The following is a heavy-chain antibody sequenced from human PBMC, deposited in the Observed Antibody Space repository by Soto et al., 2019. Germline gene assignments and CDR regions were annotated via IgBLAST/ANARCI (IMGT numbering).Heavy chain of an antibody. Sequence: QLQLQESGPGLVKPSETLSLTCTVSGGSISSSSYYWGWIRQPPGKGLEWIGSIYYSGSTYYNPSLKSRVTISVDTSKNQFSLKLSSVTAADTAVYHCARRDSGSPIYFDYWGQGTLVTVSS. CDR2: IYYSGST. CDR1: GGSISSSSYY. J-gene: IGHJ4*02. D-gene: IGHD3-10*01. V-gene: IGHV4-39*01. CDR3: ARRDSGSPIYFDY.